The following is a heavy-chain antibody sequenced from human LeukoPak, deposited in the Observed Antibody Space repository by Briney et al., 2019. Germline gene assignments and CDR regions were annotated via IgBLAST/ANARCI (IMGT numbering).Heavy chain of an antibody. CDR2: INSDGSST. V-gene: IGHV3-74*01. Sequence: GGSLRLSCAASGFTFSSYWMHWVRQAPGKGLVWVSRINSDGSSTSYADSVKGRFTISRDNAKNTLYLQMNSLRAEDTAVYYCARAPLGTVTTRWYFDYWGQGTLVTVSS. J-gene: IGHJ4*02. CDR1: GFTFSSYW. D-gene: IGHD4-17*01. CDR3: ARAPLGTVTTRWYFDY.